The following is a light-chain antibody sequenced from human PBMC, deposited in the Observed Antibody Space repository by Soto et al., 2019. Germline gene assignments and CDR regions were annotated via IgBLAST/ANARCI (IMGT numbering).Light chain of an antibody. CDR2: DAS. J-gene: IGKJ1*01. CDR1: QSVTSL. CDR3: QQRDSYPWT. Sequence: DIQMTQSPSTLSASVGDRVTITCRASQSVTSLLAWYQQRPGKAPNLLIFDASSLESGVPSRFSGSGYGTEFTLTISSLQPEDFATYYCQQRDSYPWTFGQGTKVDIK. V-gene: IGKV1-5*01.